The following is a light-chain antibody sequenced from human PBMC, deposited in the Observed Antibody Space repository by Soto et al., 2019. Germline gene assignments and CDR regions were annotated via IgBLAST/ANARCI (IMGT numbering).Light chain of an antibody. J-gene: IGKJ4*01. CDR3: QQYDNWPLT. V-gene: IGKV3D-15*01. CDR2: GAS. Sequence: EIVMTQSPATLSVSPGERATLSCRASQSVSSNLGWYQQKPGQSPRLLIYGASTRATGIPVRFSGSGSGTEFTLNISSLQSEDFAIYYCQQYDNWPLTFGGGTKVDIK. CDR1: QSVSSN.